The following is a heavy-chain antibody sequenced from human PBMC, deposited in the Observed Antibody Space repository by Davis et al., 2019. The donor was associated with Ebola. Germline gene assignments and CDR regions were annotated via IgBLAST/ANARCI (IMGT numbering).Heavy chain of an antibody. CDR1: GYTFTSYY. CDR2: ISYDGSNK. Sequence: SCKASGYTFTSYYMHWVRQAPGKGLEWVAVISYDGSNKYYADSVKGRFTISRDNSKNTLYLQMNSLRAEDTAVYYCARSSQMDVWGQGTTVTVSS. V-gene: IGHV3-30-3*01. CDR3: ARSSQMDV. J-gene: IGHJ6*02.